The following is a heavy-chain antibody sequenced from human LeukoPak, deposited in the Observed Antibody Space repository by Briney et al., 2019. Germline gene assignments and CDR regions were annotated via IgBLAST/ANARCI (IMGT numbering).Heavy chain of an antibody. CDR2: VYSSGST. V-gene: IGHV4-4*09. CDR1: GASISYSY. D-gene: IGHD4-23*01. Sequence: PSETLSLTCTVSGASISYSYWNWVRQPPGKGLEWIGYVYSSGSTNYNPSLKSRVTISVDTSKNQFSLKMTSVTAADTAVYYCANSHDGKIVPFDNWGQGALVTVS. J-gene: IGHJ4*02. CDR3: ANSHDGKIVPFDN.